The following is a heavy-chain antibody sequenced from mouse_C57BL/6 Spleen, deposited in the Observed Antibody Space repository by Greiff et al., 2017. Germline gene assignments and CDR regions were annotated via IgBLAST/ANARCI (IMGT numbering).Heavy chain of an antibody. CDR3: TRRNWDY. CDR1: GYTFTDYE. V-gene: IGHV1-15*01. Sequence: QVQLQQSGAELVRPGASVTLSCKASGYTFTDYEMHWVKQTPVHGLEWIGAIDPETGGTAYNQKFKGKAILTADKSSSTEYMELRSLTSEDSAVYYCTRRNWDYWGQGTTLTVSS. CDR2: IDPETGGT. D-gene: IGHD4-1*01. J-gene: IGHJ2*01.